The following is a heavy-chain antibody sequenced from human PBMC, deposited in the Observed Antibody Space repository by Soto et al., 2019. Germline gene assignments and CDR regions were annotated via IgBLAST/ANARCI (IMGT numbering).Heavy chain of an antibody. CDR2: IIPIFGTA. J-gene: IGHJ6*02. D-gene: IGHD3-16*02. Sequence: QVQLVQSGAEVKKPGSAVKVSCKASGGTFSSYAISWVRQAPGQGLEWMGGIIPIFGTANYAQKFQGRVTITADESTSTAYMELSRLRSEDTAVYYCARDDELSGAVHYYYYGMDVWGQGTTVTVSS. CDR3: ARDDELSGAVHYYYYGMDV. V-gene: IGHV1-69*01. CDR1: GGTFSSYA.